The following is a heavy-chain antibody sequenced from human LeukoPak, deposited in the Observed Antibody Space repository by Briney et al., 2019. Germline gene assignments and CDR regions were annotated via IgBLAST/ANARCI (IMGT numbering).Heavy chain of an antibody. Sequence: PGGSLRLSCAASGFTFSSYSMNWVRQAPGKGLEWVSSISSSSTYIYYADSLKGRFTISRDNAKNSLSLQMNSLRAEDTAVYYCARDTHCSSTSCYNAFDTWGQGTMVTVSS. V-gene: IGHV3-21*01. CDR3: ARDTHCSSTSCYNAFDT. D-gene: IGHD2-2*02. J-gene: IGHJ3*02. CDR2: ISSSSTYI. CDR1: GFTFSSYS.